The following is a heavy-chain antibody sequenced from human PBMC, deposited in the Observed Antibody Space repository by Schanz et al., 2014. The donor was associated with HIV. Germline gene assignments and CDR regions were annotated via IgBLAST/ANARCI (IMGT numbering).Heavy chain of an antibody. V-gene: IGHV3-7*01. CDR1: GFTFGDYP. D-gene: IGHD4-17*01. Sequence: EVQLVESGGGLVKPGRSLRLSCTASGFTFGDYPMSWFRQAPGKGLEWVANIKEDGSEKYHADSVKGRFTISRDNAKNSLFLQMESLRAEDTAVYYCARDLHDYGDARTDYWGQGILVTVSS. J-gene: IGHJ4*02. CDR3: ARDLHDYGDARTDY. CDR2: IKEDGSEK.